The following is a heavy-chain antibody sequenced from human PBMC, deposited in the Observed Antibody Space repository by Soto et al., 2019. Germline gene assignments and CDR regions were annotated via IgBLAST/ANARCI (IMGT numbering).Heavy chain of an antibody. CDR2: MNPNSGNT. CDR3: ARRFDGGNYYYGMDV. D-gene: IGHD3-16*01. CDR1: GYTFTSYD. V-gene: IGHV1-8*01. J-gene: IGHJ6*02. Sequence: VASVEVSCKXSGYTFTSYDINWVRQATGQGLEWMGWMNPNSGNTGYAQKFQGRVTMTRNTSISTAYMELSSLRSEDTAVYYCARRFDGGNYYYGMDVWGQGTTVTVSS.